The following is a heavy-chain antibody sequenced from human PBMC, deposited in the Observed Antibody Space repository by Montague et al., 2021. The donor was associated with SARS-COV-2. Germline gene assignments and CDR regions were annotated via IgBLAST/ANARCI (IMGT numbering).Heavy chain of an antibody. CDR1: GFSLSTSGMC. CDR2: IDWDDDK. J-gene: IGHJ3*02. Sequence: PALVKPTQTLTLTCTFSGFSLSTSGMCVSWICQPPGKALEWLARIDWDDDKYYSTSLKTRLTISKDTSKNQVVLTMTNMDPVDTATYYCAREYYYDSSGYYGYAFDIWGRGTMITVSS. D-gene: IGHD3-22*01. CDR3: AREYYYDSSGYYGYAFDI. V-gene: IGHV2-70*11.